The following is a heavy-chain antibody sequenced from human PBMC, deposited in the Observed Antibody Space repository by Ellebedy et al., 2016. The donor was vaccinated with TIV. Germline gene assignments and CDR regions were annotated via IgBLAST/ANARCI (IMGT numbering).Heavy chain of an antibody. Sequence: SETLSLTXAVSGDSFRDFYWTWIRQPPGRGLDWIGEILPSGDTNFTPSLKSRVPMSLDTSSHQFSLKLTSVTAADTAMYFCARGRRQYGSGSEEDDAFDLWGQGTMVTVSS. V-gene: IGHV4-34*01. D-gene: IGHD6-19*01. J-gene: IGHJ3*01. CDR1: GDSFRDFY. CDR3: ARGRRQYGSGSEEDDAFDL. CDR2: ILPSGDT.